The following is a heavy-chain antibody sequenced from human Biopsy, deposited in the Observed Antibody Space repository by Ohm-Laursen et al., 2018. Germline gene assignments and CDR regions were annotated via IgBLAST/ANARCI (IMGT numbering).Heavy chain of an antibody. CDR1: GFIFSSYA. V-gene: IGHV3-30*18. J-gene: IGHJ4*02. Sequence: SLRLSCAASGFIFSSYAMHWVRQAPGKGLQWVAFISYDGSKKDYGDSVKGRFTISRDNSKNTLYLQMNNLRAEDTAVYYCAKIAFDSSGVNTMRDYWGQGTLVTVFS. D-gene: IGHD3-22*01. CDR2: ISYDGSKK. CDR3: AKIAFDSSGVNTMRDY.